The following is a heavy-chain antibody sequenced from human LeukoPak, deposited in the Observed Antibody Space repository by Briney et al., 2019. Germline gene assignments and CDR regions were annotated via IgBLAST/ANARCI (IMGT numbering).Heavy chain of an antibody. J-gene: IGHJ4*02. CDR1: GFTFSLYS. D-gene: IGHD1-26*01. V-gene: IGHV3-21*04. CDR2: ISSSSTYI. Sequence: NPGGSLRLSCAVSGFTFSLYSMNWVRQAPGRGLEWVSSISSSSTYIYYADSVKGRFTISRDNAQNSLYLQMNSLRAEDTAIYYCVRDRGTYRPIDYWGQGTLVTVSS. CDR3: VRDRGTYRPIDY.